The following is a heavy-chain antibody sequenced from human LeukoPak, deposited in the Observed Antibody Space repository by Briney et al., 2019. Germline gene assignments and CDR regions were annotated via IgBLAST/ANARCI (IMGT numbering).Heavy chain of an antibody. Sequence: GGSLRLSCAASAFTVSSNSMSCVRQAPGKGLEWVSGVYSGGSTFYADSGKGRFIISRDSSKNTLYLKMNTLRDEDTAVYYCAGGHSSGSYFNAYHLWGQGTMVTVSS. D-gene: IGHD3-22*01. CDR3: AGGHSSGSYFNAYHL. J-gene: IGHJ3*01. V-gene: IGHV3-53*01. CDR1: AFTVSSNS. CDR2: VYSGGST.